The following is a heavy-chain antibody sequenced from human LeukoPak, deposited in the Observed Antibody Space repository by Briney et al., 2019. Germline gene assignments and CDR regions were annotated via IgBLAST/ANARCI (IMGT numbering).Heavy chain of an antibody. D-gene: IGHD3-10*01. CDR2: ISGSGSDT. CDR3: ARRFGQLLYPLDY. CDR1: GFTFSSYS. J-gene: IGHJ4*02. V-gene: IGHV3-21*01. Sequence: PGGSLRLSCEASGFTFSSYSMSWVRQAPGKGLDWVSSISGSGSDTYYADSVKGRFTVSRDNAKNSLFLQMSSLRDEDTAVYYCARRFGQLLYPLDYWGQGTLLTVSS.